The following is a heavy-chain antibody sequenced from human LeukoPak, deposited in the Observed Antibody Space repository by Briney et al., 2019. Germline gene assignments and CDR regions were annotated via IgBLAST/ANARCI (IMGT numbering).Heavy chain of an antibody. Sequence: SETLSLTCTVSGGSISSSSYYWGWIRQPPGKGLEWIGSIYYSGSTYYIPSLKSRVTISVDTSKNQFSLKLSSVTAADTAVYYCASIAAAGLSFDPWGQGTLVTVSS. D-gene: IGHD6-13*01. V-gene: IGHV4-39*01. CDR1: GGSISSSSYY. J-gene: IGHJ5*02. CDR3: ASIAAAGLSFDP. CDR2: IYYSGST.